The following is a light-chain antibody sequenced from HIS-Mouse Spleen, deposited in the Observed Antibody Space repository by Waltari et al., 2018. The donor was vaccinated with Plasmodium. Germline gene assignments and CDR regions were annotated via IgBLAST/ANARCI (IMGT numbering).Light chain of an antibody. CDR3: QAWDSSTDYV. V-gene: IGLV3-1*01. CDR1: KLGDKY. J-gene: IGLJ1*01. Sequence: SYELTQPPSVSVSPGQTATIPCSGDKLGDKYASCYQQKPGQSPVLVIYQDSKRPSGIPERFSGSNSGNTATLTISGTQAMDEADYYCQAWDSSTDYVFGTGTKVTVL. CDR2: QDS.